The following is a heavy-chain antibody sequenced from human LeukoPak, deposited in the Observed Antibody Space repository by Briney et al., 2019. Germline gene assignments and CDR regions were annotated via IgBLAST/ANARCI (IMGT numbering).Heavy chain of an antibody. V-gene: IGHV1-3*01. CDR1: GYTFTSYA. CDR2: INAGNGNT. Sequence: ASVKVSCRASGYTFTSYAIHWVRQAPGQRLEWMGWINAGNGNTKYSQKFQGRVTITRDTSASTAYMELSSLKSEDTAVYYCARFPIVGANGGFDYWGQGTLVTVSS. CDR3: ARFPIVGANGGFDY. D-gene: IGHD1-26*01. J-gene: IGHJ4*02.